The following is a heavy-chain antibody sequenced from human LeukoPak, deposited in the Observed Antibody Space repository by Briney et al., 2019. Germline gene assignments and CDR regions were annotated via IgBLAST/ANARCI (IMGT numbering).Heavy chain of an antibody. CDR3: ARVSIVATSYFDY. CDR2: IYYSGST. J-gene: IGHJ4*02. D-gene: IGHD5-12*01. V-gene: IGHV4-31*03. CDR1: GGSISSGGYY. Sequence: PSETLSLTCTVSGGSISSGGYYWSWIRQHPGKGLEWIGYIYYSGSTYYNPSLKSRVTISVDTSKNQFSLKLSSVTAADTAVYYCARVSIVATSYFDYWGQGTLVTVSS.